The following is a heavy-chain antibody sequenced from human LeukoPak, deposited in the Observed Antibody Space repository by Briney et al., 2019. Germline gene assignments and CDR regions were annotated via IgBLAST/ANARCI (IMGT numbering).Heavy chain of an antibody. Sequence: GGSLRLSCSASEFPFSSYAMSWVRQAPGKGLEWVSAIGGRGGSTYDADSVKGRFTISRDNSENTLYLQMNSLRAEDTAVYYCAKAEMATIGGNFDYWGQGTLVTVSS. J-gene: IGHJ4*02. D-gene: IGHD5-24*01. CDR2: IGGRGGST. CDR1: EFPFSSYA. V-gene: IGHV3-23*01. CDR3: AKAEMATIGGNFDY.